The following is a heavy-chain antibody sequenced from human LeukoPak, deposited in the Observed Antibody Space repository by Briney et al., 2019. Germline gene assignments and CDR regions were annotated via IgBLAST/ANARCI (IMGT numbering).Heavy chain of an antibody. CDR1: GFTFSSYA. CDR2: INWNGGST. D-gene: IGHD2/OR15-2a*01. Sequence: GGSLRLSCAASGFTFSSYAMSWVRQAPGKGLEEFSGINWNGGSTGYADSVKGRFTISRDNAKNSLYLQMNSLRAEDTALYSCARDGASYGPELYYCYYYMDVWGKGTTFTVSS. CDR3: ARDGASYGPELYYCYYYMDV. V-gene: IGHV3-20*04. J-gene: IGHJ6*03.